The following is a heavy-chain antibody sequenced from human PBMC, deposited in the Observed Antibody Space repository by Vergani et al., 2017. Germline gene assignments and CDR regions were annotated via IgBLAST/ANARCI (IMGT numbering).Heavy chain of an antibody. CDR1: GYSISSGYY. CDR3: TRELLEYGSSFAFDT. V-gene: IGHV4-38-2*02. Sequence: QVQLQESGPGLVKPSETLSLTCAVSGYSISSGYYWGWIRQPPGKGLEWIGSIYHSGSTYYNPSLKSRVTISVDTSKNQFSLKLSSVTAADTAVYYCTRELLEYGSSFAFDTWGQGTMVAVSS. CDR2: IYHSGST. J-gene: IGHJ3*02. D-gene: IGHD6-6*01.